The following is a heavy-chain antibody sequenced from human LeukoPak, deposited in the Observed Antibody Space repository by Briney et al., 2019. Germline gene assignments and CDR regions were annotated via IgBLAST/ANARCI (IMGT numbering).Heavy chain of an antibody. V-gene: IGHV3-9*01. J-gene: IGHJ4*02. D-gene: IGHD6-13*01. CDR2: ISWNSGSI. Sequence: GGSLRLSCAASGFTFDDYAMHWVRQAPGKGLEWVSGISWNSGSIGYADSVKGRFTISRDNAKNSLHLQMNSLRAEDTALYYCAKSRVYSSSWYGYWGQGTLVTVSS. CDR3: AKSRVYSSSWYGY. CDR1: GFTFDDYA.